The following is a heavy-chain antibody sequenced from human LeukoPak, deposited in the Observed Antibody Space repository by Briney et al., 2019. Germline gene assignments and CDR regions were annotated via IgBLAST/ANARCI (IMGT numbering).Heavy chain of an antibody. CDR3: ARGDSPSGGAFDI. V-gene: IGHV4-34*01. D-gene: IGHD3-22*01. J-gene: IGHJ3*02. Sequence: SEPLSLTCAVYGGSFSGYYWSWIRQPPGKGLEWIGEINHSGSTNYNPSLKSRVTISVDTSKNQFSLKLSSVTAADTAVYYCARGDSPSGGAFDIWGQGTMVTVSS. CDR1: GGSFSGYY. CDR2: INHSGST.